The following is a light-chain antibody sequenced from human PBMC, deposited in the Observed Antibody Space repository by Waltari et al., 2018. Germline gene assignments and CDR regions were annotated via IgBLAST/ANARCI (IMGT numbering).Light chain of an antibody. J-gene: IGLJ2*01. Sequence: SYELTQPPSVSVSPGQTAKITCSGDTLPKQYAYWYQKKPGQAPVVVIFQDSQRPSGIPERFSGSSSGTTATLTISGVQAEDEADYHFQSADSTNTYVIFGGGTKLTVL. CDR1: TLPKQY. CDR3: QSADSTNTYVI. CDR2: QDS. V-gene: IGLV3-25*03.